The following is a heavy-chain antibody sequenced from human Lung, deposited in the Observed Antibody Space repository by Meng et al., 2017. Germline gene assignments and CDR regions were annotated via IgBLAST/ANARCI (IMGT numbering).Heavy chain of an antibody. CDR3: ARESGYFEY. V-gene: IGHV3-74*03. Sequence: GQLGGSGGGLVQPGGSLRLSCAASGFTFRSYWMHWVRQAPGKGLVWVSRIRGDGGSIVYADSVKGRFTISRDNAKNTLFLQMNSLRAEDTAVYYCARESGYFEYWGQGILVTVSS. CDR2: IRGDGGSI. CDR1: GFTFRSYW. J-gene: IGHJ4*02.